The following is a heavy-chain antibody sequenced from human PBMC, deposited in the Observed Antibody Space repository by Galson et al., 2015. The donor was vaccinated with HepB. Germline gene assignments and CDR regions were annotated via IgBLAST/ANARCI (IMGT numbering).Heavy chain of an antibody. D-gene: IGHD5-18*01. CDR3: ARGVLVDTATDY. CDR1: GYTFTGYY. Sequence: SVKVSCKASGYTFTGYYMHWVRRAPGQGLEWMERINPNSGGTNYAQKFQGRVTMTRDTSISTAYMELSRLRSDDTAVYYCARGVLVDTATDYWGQGTLVTVSS. CDR2: INPNSGGT. V-gene: IGHV1-2*06. J-gene: IGHJ4*02.